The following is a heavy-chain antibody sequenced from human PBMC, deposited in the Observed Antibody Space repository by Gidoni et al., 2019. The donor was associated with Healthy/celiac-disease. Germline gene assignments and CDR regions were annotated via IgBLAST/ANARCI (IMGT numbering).Heavy chain of an antibody. CDR2: INPNSGGT. J-gene: IGHJ4*02. CDR3: ARAGSSSSVDY. CDR1: GYTFTGYY. V-gene: IGHV1-2*02. D-gene: IGHD6-6*01. Sequence: QVQLVQSGAEVKKPGASVKVSCKASGYTFTGYYMHWVRQAPGQGLEWMGWINPNSGGTNYEQKFQGRVTMTRDTSISTAYMELSRLRSDDTAVYYCARAGSSSSVDYWGQGTLVTVSS.